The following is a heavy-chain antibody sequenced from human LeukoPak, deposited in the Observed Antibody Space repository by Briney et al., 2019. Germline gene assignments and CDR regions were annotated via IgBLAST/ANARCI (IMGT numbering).Heavy chain of an antibody. J-gene: IGHJ4*02. V-gene: IGHV3-30*02. CDR2: IRYDGSNK. CDR1: GFTFSSYG. CDR3: ARGSGTDY. D-gene: IGHD1-14*01. Sequence: PGGSLRLSCAASGFTFSSYGMHWVRQAPGKGLEWVAFIRYDGSNKYYADSVKGRFTISRDTAKNSLYLQMNSLRAEDTAIYYCARGSGTDYWGQGTLVTVSS.